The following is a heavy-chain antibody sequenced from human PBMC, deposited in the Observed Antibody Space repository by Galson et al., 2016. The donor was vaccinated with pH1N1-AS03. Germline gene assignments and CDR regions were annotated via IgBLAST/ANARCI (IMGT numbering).Heavy chain of an antibody. CDR2: IWSEEGNK. J-gene: IGHJ2*01. V-gene: IGHV3-33*08. CDR1: GFTFGNFA. Sequence: SLRLSCAASGFTFGNFAMHWVRQAPGKGLEWLAIIWSEEGNKYYADSVKGRFTISRDNFRNTLFLQMNSLTADDTAIYYCVRDGDSSTWPLDFWGRGTTVTVSS. D-gene: IGHD2-2*01. CDR3: VRDGDSSTWPLDF.